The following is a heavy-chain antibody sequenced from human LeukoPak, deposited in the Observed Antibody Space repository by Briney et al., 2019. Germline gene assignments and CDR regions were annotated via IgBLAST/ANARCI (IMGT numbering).Heavy chain of an antibody. CDR2: IYSGGST. CDR3: ARGLYYFDTSGYLYY. V-gene: IGHV3-53*01. Sequence: GGPLRLSCAASGFTVSSNYMSWVRQAPGKGLEWVSVIYSGGSTYYADSVKGRFTISRDNSQNTLYLQMNSLRAEDTAVYYCARGLYYFDTSGYLYYWGQGTLVTVSS. J-gene: IGHJ4*02. D-gene: IGHD3-22*01. CDR1: GFTVSSNY.